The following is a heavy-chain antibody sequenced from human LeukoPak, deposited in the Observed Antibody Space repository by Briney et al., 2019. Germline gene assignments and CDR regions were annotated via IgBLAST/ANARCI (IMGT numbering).Heavy chain of an antibody. J-gene: IGHJ3*02. CDR2: ISYDGSNK. Sequence: PGGSLRLSCAASGSTFSSYAMHWVRQAPGKGLEWVAVISYDGSNKYYADSVKGRFTISRDNSKNTLYLQMNSLRAEDTAVYYCARDRSYAFDIWGQGTMVTVSS. CDR3: ARDRSYAFDI. V-gene: IGHV3-30-3*01. CDR1: GSTFSSYA.